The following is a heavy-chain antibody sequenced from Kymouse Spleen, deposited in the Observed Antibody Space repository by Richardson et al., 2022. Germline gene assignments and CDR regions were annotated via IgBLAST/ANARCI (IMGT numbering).Heavy chain of an antibody. V-gene: IGHV3-7*01. J-gene: IGHJ4*02. CDR2: IKQDGSEK. Sequence: EVQLVESGGGLVQPGGSLRLSCAASGFTFSSYWMSWVRQAPGKGLEWVANIKQDGSEKYYVDSVKGRFTISRDNAKNSLYLQMNSLRAEDTAVYYCARDQGFTIFGVVITPFDYWGQGTLVTVSS. CDR1: GFTFSSYW. D-gene: IGHD3-3*01. CDR3: ARDQGFTIFGVVITPFDY.